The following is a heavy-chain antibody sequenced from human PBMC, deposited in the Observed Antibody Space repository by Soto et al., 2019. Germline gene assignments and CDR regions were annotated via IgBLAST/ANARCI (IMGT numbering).Heavy chain of an antibody. V-gene: IGHV1-46*03. CDR2: INPSGGST. CDR3: ARAAVAGMAFDY. Sequence: ASVKVSCKASGYTFTSYYMHWVRQAPGQGLGWMGIINPSGGSTSYAQKFQGRVTMTRDTSTSTVYMELSSLRSEDTAVYYCARAAVAGMAFDYWGQGTLVTVSS. CDR1: GYTFTSYY. J-gene: IGHJ4*02. D-gene: IGHD6-19*01.